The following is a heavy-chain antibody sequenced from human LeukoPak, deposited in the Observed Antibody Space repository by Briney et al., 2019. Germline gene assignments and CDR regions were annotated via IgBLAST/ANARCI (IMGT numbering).Heavy chain of an antibody. D-gene: IGHD4-17*01. CDR3: ARGDYGDPFDY. CDR2: IYYSGST. Sequence: SETLSLTCTASGGTISSYYWSWIRQPPGKGLEWMGYIYYSGSTNYNPSLKSRVTISVDTSKNQFSLKLSSVTAADTAVYYCARGDYGDPFDYWGQGTLVTVSS. J-gene: IGHJ4*02. CDR1: GGTISSYY. V-gene: IGHV4-59*01.